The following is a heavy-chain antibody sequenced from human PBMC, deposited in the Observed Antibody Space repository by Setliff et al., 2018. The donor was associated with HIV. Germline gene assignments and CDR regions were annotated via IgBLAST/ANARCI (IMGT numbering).Heavy chain of an antibody. CDR2: ISTTGST. CDR1: GGSISSGSHY. Sequence: SETLSLTCTVSGGSISSGSHYWSWIRQPAGKGLEWIGHISTTGSTNYNPSLKSRVIMSVDTSRNQFSLNLSSVTAAETAVYYCARVGYHGSGRYSFDYWGQGTLVTVSS. V-gene: IGHV4-61*09. CDR3: ARVGYHGSGRYSFDY. J-gene: IGHJ4*02. D-gene: IGHD3-10*01.